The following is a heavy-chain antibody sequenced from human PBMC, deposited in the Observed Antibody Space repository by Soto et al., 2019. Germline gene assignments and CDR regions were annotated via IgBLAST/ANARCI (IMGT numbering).Heavy chain of an antibody. CDR2: ISGSGAST. Sequence: PGGSLRLSCAASGVIFSTYAMSWVRQAPGKGLEWVSGISGSGASTYYAESVKGRFTFSRDNSKNTLYLQMNSLRAEDTAVYYCAKGTYASGSWYYYGMDVWGQGTTVTVSS. CDR1: GVIFSTYA. CDR3: AKGTYASGSWYYYGMDV. D-gene: IGHD3-10*01. J-gene: IGHJ6*02. V-gene: IGHV3-23*01.